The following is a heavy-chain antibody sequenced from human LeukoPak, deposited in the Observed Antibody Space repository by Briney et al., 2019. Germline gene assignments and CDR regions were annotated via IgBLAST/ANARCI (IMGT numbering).Heavy chain of an antibody. Sequence: ASVKVSCKASGYTFTCYYMHWVRQAPGQGLEWMGWINPDSGGTKYAQKFQDRVTMTSDTSISTAYMELSRLRSDDTAVYYCARVVGATTLDYWGQGTLVTVSS. V-gene: IGHV1-2*02. J-gene: IGHJ4*02. CDR2: INPDSGGT. CDR3: ARVVGATTLDY. CDR1: GYTFTCYY. D-gene: IGHD1-26*01.